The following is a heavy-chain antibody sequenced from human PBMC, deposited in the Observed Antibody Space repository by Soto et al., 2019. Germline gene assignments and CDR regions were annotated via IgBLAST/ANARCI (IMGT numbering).Heavy chain of an antibody. CDR2: SYYSRST. V-gene: IGHV4-59*08. CDR1: GGSISSYY. J-gene: IGHJ5*02. D-gene: IGHD2-2*01. CDR3: ARFVRVSQDVVVPAASHLPYTFDP. Sequence: QVQLQESGPGLVKPSETLSLTCTVSGGSISSYYWSWIRQPPGKGLECIGYSYYSRSTNYNPSLTSRVTIPVDTSKNLLCLKLSCVTAADSAVYYCARFVRVSQDVVVPAASHLPYTFDPWGQETLVAVSS.